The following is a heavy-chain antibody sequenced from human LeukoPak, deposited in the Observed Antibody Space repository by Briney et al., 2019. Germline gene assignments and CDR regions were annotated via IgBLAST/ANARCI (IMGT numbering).Heavy chain of an antibody. CDR1: EFTFSNYW. V-gene: IGHV3-21*01. CDR3: ARGLNSGSYPPDAFDI. D-gene: IGHD1-26*01. CDR2: ISSSSSYI. Sequence: GGSLRLSCEASEFTFSNYWMSWVRQAPGKGLEWVSSISSSSSYIYYADSVKGRFTISRDNAKNSLYLQMNSLRAEDTAVYYCARGLNSGSYPPDAFDIWGQGTMVTVSS. J-gene: IGHJ3*02.